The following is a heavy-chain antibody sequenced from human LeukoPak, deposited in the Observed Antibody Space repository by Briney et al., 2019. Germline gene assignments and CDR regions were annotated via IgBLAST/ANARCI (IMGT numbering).Heavy chain of an antibody. CDR1: GGSFSGYY. Sequence: SETLSLTCAVYGGSFSGYYWSWIRQPPGKGLEWIGEINHSGSTNYNPSLKSRVTISVDTSKNQFSLKLSSVTAADTAVYSCARVARLRYFDWLCWFDPWGEGTLVTVSS. V-gene: IGHV4-34*01. J-gene: IGHJ5*02. CDR3: ARVARLRYFDWLCWFDP. D-gene: IGHD3-9*01. CDR2: INHSGST.